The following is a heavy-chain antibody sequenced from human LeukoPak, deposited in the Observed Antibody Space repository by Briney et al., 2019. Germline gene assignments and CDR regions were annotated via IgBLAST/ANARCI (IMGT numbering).Heavy chain of an antibody. CDR3: AKERSFGTWLGDY. CDR2: ISGSGGST. Sequence: PGGSLRLSCAASGFTFSSYAMSWVRQAPGKGLEWVSAISGSGGSTYYADSVKGRFTISRDNSKNTLYMQMDSLRAEDTAVYYCAKERSFGTWLGDYWGQGTPVTVSS. J-gene: IGHJ4*02. D-gene: IGHD2/OR15-2a*01. CDR1: GFTFSSYA. V-gene: IGHV3-23*01.